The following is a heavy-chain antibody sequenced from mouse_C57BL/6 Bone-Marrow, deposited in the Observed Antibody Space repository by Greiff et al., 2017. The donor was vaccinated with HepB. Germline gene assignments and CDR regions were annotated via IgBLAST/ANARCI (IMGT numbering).Heavy chain of an antibody. Sequence: EVQLQQSGPELVKPGASVKMSCKASGYTFTDYNMHWVKQSHGKSLEWIGYINPNNGGTSYNQKFKGKATLTVNKSSSTAYMELRSLTSEDSAVYYCARRGFITTVVATDYYAMDYWGQGTSVTVSS. CDR1: GYTFTDYN. V-gene: IGHV1-22*01. J-gene: IGHJ4*01. CDR3: ARRGFITTVVATDYYAMDY. D-gene: IGHD1-1*01. CDR2: INPNNGGT.